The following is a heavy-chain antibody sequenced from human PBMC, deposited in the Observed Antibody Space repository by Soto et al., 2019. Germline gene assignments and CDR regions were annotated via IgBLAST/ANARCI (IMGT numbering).Heavy chain of an antibody. D-gene: IGHD6-13*01. V-gene: IGHV1-69*01. CDR1: GGTFSSYA. CDR2: IIPIFGTA. Sequence: QVQLVQSGAEVKKPGSSVKVSCKASGGTFSSYAISWVRQALGQGLEWMGGIIPIFGTANYAQKFQGRVTITADESTSTAYRELSSLRPEDTAVYYCARALGGSSWYVGFQHWGQGTLGTVSS. J-gene: IGHJ1*01. CDR3: ARALGGSSWYVGFQH.